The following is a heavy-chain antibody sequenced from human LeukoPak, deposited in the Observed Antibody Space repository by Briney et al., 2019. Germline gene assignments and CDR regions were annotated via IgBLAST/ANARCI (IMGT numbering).Heavy chain of an antibody. CDR1: GYTFTSYY. CDR3: AREHYYDSSGRGAFDI. Sequence: GASVKVSCKASGYTFTSYYMHWVRQAPGRGLEWMGIINPSGGSTSYAQKFQGRVTMTRDTSTSTVYMELSSLRSEDTAVYYCAREHYYDSSGRGAFDIWGQGTMVTVSS. CDR2: INPSGGST. D-gene: IGHD3-22*01. J-gene: IGHJ3*02. V-gene: IGHV1-46*01.